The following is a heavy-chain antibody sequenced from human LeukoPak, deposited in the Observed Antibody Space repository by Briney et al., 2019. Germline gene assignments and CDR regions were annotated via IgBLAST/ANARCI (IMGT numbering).Heavy chain of an antibody. V-gene: IGHV3-30*18. CDR3: AKGENDFWSELWADY. CDR2: ISYDGSNK. Sequence: GRSLRLSCAASGFTFSSYGMHWVRQAPGKGLEWVAVISYDGSNKYYADSVKGRFTISRDNSKNTLYLQMNSLRAEDTAVYYCAKGENDFWSELWADYWGQGTLVSVSS. D-gene: IGHD3-3*01. J-gene: IGHJ4*02. CDR1: GFTFSSYG.